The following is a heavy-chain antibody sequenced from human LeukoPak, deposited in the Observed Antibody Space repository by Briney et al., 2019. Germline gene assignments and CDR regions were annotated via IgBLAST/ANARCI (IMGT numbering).Heavy chain of an antibody. CDR3: ARTPRGSSWYKGYNWFDP. CDR2: ISSSSSYI. J-gene: IGHJ5*02. V-gene: IGHV3-21*01. Sequence: PGGSLRLSCAASGFTFSSYSMNWVRRAPGKGLEWVSSISSSSSYIYYADSVKGRFTISRDNAKNSLYLQMNSLRAEDTAVYYCARTPRGSSWYKGYNWFDPWGQGTLVTVSS. CDR1: GFTFSSYS. D-gene: IGHD6-13*01.